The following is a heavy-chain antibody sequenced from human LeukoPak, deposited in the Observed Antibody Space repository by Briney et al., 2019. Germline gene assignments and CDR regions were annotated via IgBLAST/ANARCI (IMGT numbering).Heavy chain of an antibody. D-gene: IGHD2-2*01. V-gene: IGHV1-18*01. CDR2: ISAYNGNT. CDR1: GYTFGSYG. Sequence: ASVKVSCKASGYTFGSYGINWVRQAPGQGLEWMGWISAYNGNTNYAQKLQGRVTMTTDTSTSTAYMELRSLRSDDTAVYYCAREGDIVVVPAAIRHSFYYYYGMDVWGQGTTVTVSS. CDR3: AREGDIVVVPAAIRHSFYYYYGMDV. J-gene: IGHJ6*02.